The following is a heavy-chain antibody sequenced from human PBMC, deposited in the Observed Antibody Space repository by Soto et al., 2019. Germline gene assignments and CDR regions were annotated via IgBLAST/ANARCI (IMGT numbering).Heavy chain of an antibody. J-gene: IGHJ3*02. CDR2: ISYDGSNK. CDR3: AREKHCSSTSCYFDAFDI. V-gene: IGHV3-30*03. D-gene: IGHD2-2*01. Sequence: XGSLRLSCAASGFTFSSYGMHWVRQAPGKGLEWVAVISYDGSNKYYADSVKGRFTISRDNSKNTLYLQMNSLRAEDTAVYYCAREKHCSSTSCYFDAFDIWGQGSMVTVSS. CDR1: GFTFSSYG.